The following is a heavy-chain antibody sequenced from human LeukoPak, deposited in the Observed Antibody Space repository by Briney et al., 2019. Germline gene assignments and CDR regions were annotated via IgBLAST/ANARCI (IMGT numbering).Heavy chain of an antibody. Sequence: SETLSLTCTVSGGSISSYYWSWIRQPPGKGLEWIGYIYYSGSTNYNPSLKSRVTISVDTSKNQFSLKLSSVTAADTAVYYCARASGGSFPFDIWGQGTMVTVSS. CDR3: ARASGGSFPFDI. CDR1: GGSISSYY. V-gene: IGHV4-59*01. CDR2: IYYSGST. D-gene: IGHD2-15*01. J-gene: IGHJ3*02.